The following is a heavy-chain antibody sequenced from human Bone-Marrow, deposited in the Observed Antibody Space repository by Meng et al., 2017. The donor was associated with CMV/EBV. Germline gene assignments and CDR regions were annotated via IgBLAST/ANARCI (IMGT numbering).Heavy chain of an antibody. Sequence: VSSNSAAWNWIRQSPSRGLEWLGRTYYKSKWYNDYAVSVKSRITINPDTSKNQFSLQLNSVTPEDTAPYYCARGSGSYYDMHSFDYWGQGTLVTVSS. CDR1: VSSNSAA. CDR2: TYYKSKWYN. J-gene: IGHJ4*02. V-gene: IGHV6-1*01. CDR3: ARGSGSYYDMHSFDY. D-gene: IGHD1-26*01.